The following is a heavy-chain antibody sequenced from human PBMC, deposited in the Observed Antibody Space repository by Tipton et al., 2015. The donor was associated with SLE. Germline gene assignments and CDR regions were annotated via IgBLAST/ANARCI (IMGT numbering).Heavy chain of an antibody. Sequence: TLSLTCTVSGYSISSGYFWGWIRQAPGKGLEWIGYVYHSGSAYYNPSLKSRVTISVDRSRNQFSLKLSSVTAADTAVYYCASEILRDYGSAWGPDYWGQGTLVTVSS. V-gene: IGHV4-38-2*02. J-gene: IGHJ4*02. D-gene: IGHD6-19*01. CDR2: VYHSGSA. CDR3: ASEILRDYGSAWGPDY. CDR1: GYSISSGYF.